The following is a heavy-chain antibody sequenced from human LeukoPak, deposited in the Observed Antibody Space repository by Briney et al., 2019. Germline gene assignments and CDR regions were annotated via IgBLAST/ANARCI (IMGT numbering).Heavy chain of an antibody. CDR3: ARGGGYGGFDY. J-gene: IGHJ4*02. V-gene: IGHV1-18*04. CDR1: RYTFISYG. CDR2: ISVYNGNT. D-gene: IGHD5-12*01. Sequence: EASVKVSCMASRYTFISYGISWVRQTPGQGLEWMGWISVYNGNTNYAQKLQGRSTITTNTSTSTAYRELRSLRSDDTAVYYCARGGGYGGFDYWGQGTRVTVSS.